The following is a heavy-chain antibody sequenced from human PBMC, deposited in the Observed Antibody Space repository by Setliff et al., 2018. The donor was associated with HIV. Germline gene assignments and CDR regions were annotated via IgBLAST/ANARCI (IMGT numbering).Heavy chain of an antibody. D-gene: IGHD1-1*01. CDR1: GSSINNTSHY. CDR3: AKGQVETAFEASDQ. CDR2: IYYGGA. J-gene: IGHJ4*02. Sequence: KPSETLSLTCSVSGSSINNTSHYWGWIRQPPGKGLEWIVTIYYGGAYYNPSLKSRITIPVDTTKNQFSLGMKSVTAADTATYYCAKGQVETAFEASDQWGQGTLVTVSS. V-gene: IGHV4-39*07.